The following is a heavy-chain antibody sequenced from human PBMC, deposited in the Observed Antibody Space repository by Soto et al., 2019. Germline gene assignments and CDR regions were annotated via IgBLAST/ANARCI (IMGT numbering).Heavy chain of an antibody. V-gene: IGHV1-18*01. Sequence: ASVKVSCKASGYTFTSYGISWVRQAPGQGLEWMGWISAYNGNTNYAQKLQGRVTMTTDTSTSTAYMELSSLRSEDTAVYYCARELEFWSGISGGMDVWGQGTTVTVSS. CDR2: ISAYNGNT. CDR1: GYTFTSYG. D-gene: IGHD3-3*01. CDR3: ARELEFWSGISGGMDV. J-gene: IGHJ6*02.